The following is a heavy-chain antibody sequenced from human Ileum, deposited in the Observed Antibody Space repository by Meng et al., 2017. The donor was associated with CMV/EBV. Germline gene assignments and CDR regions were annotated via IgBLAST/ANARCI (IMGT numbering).Heavy chain of an antibody. CDR3: VTADHHAIKY. V-gene: IGHV4-34*01. Sequence: QVQIQRWGAGLWKPSETLSLTCSLGGSFSPYTWSLIRQAPGKGLEWIGEINQYGSTNFNPSVKSRVTISRDTSKNQFSLRLNSVTAADAAVYYCVTADHHAIKYWGQGTLVTVSS. J-gene: IGHJ4*02. CDR1: GSFSPYT. D-gene: IGHD5-12*01. CDR2: INQYGST.